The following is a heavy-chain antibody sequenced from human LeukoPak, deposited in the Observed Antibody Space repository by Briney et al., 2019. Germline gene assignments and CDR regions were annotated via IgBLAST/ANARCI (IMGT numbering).Heavy chain of an antibody. D-gene: IGHD6-6*01. Sequence: GGSLRLSCAASGFTFSSYAMNWVRQAPGKGLEWVSAISSSGSSTYYADSVKGRFTISRDNSKNTLYLQMNSLRAEDTVVYYCAKDRGQLVPKYNWFDPWGQGTLVTVSS. CDR2: ISSSGSST. CDR3: AKDRGQLVPKYNWFDP. CDR1: GFTFSSYA. J-gene: IGHJ5*02. V-gene: IGHV3-23*01.